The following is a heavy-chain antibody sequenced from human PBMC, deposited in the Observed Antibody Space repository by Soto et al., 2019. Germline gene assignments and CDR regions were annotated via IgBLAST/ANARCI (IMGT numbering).Heavy chain of an antibody. J-gene: IGHJ4*02. CDR1: GFTFSSYG. V-gene: IGHV3-30*18. D-gene: IGHD6-13*01. CDR2: ISYDGSNK. Sequence: PGGSLRLSCAASGFTFSSYGMHWVRQAPGKGLEWVAVISYDGSNKYYADSVKGRFTISRDNSKNTLYLQMSSLRAEDTAVYYCAKDGWEDSNWDTYYFDYWGQGTLVTVSS. CDR3: AKDGWEDSNWDTYYFDY.